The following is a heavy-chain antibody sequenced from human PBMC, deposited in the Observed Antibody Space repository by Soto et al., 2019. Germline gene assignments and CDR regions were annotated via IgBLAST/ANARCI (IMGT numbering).Heavy chain of an antibody. V-gene: IGHV4-39*01. Sequence: QLQLQESGPGLVKPSETLSLTCTVSGASISGSSYWWGWIRQPPGKGLEWIGRIYYTGTTYYSPSLKSRVTISVDTSKNQFSLRLSSVTAADTAVYYCTTWGNDYWGQGTLVTVSS. CDR1: GASISGSSYW. D-gene: IGHD7-27*01. CDR2: IYYTGTT. J-gene: IGHJ4*02. CDR3: TTWGNDY.